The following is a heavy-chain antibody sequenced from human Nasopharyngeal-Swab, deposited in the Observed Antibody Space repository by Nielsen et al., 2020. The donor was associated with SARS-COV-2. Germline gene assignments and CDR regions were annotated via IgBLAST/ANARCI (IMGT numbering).Heavy chain of an antibody. CDR3: ARGSGPHGSWDY. D-gene: IGHD1-26*01. CDR2: ISGDGSST. Sequence: GESLKISCVASGFTFSSFWMHWVRQVPGKGLVWISRISGDGSSTSYADSVKGQLTISRDNAKNTLYLQINTLTGEDTAVYHCARGSGPHGSWDYWGQGTLVTVSS. V-gene: IGHV3-74*01. CDR1: GFTFSSFW. J-gene: IGHJ4*02.